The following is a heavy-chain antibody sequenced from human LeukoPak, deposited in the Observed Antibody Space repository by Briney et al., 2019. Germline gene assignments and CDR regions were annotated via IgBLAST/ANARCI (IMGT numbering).Heavy chain of an antibody. Sequence: SETLSLTCTVSGVSISRYYWSWIRQPAGKGLQWIGRIYGSGSTTYNPSLKSRLTMSVDTSKNQFSLKLSSMTAADTAIYYCARDSGTTGEVKFDPWGQGTLVTVSS. D-gene: IGHD3-10*01. CDR3: ARDSGTTGEVKFDP. V-gene: IGHV4-4*07. J-gene: IGHJ5*02. CDR1: GVSISRYY. CDR2: IYGSGST.